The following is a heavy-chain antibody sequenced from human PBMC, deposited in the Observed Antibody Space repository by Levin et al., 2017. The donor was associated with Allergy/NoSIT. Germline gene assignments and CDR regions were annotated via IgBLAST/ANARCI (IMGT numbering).Heavy chain of an antibody. V-gene: IGHV4-31*03. CDR1: GDSISSGHYY. J-gene: IGHJ5*02. CDR3: PRVRNAGGRGWFDA. CDR2: SYYSGTA. Sequence: PSETLSLTCTVSGDSISSGHYYWSWIRQPPGKGLEWIGHSYYSGTAYYNPSLKSRLTISVDTSQNQFSLNLSSVTAADTAVYYCPRVRNAGGRGWFDAWGQGTLVTVSS. D-gene: IGHD2-8*02.